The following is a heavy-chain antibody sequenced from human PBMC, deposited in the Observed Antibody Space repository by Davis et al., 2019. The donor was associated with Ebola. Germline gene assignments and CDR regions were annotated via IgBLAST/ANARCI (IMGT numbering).Heavy chain of an antibody. J-gene: IGHJ4*02. CDR2: TYYRSKWYF. CDR1: GDTLSSNGAA. Sequence: QTLSLTCAISGDTLSSNGAASNWLRQSPSRGPEWLGRTYYRSKWYFDYAVSVKSRITINPDTSKNQFSLHLSSVTPEDTTVYYCARDPPYDQGYDYWGQGTLVTASS. CDR3: ARDPPYDQGYDY. D-gene: IGHD3-22*01. V-gene: IGHV6-1*01.